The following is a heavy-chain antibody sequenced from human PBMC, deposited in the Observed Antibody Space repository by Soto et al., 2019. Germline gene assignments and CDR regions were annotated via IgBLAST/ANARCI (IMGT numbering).Heavy chain of an antibody. V-gene: IGHV5-51*01. CDR3: VRGYGNYFRTINFDF. CDR1: WYTFTSYW. D-gene: IGHD1-7*01. Sequence: GESLKISCNGSWYTFTSYWIGWVLHMPGKGLEWMGIIYAGDSETRYSPSFQGQVTISVDRSITTAYLQWSSLKASDTAMYYCVRGYGNYFRTINFDFWGQGTLVTVSS. J-gene: IGHJ4*02. CDR2: IYAGDSET.